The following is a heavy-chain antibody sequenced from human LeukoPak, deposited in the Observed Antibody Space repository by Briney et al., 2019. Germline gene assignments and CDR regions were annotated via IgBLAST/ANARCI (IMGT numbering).Heavy chain of an antibody. CDR1: GGTFSSYA. Sequence: SVKVSCKASGGTFSSYAISWVRQAPGQGLEWMGVIIPISGTANYAQKFQGRVTITADESTSTAYMELSSLRSEDTAVYYCARGAPYYDFWSGYYTALKGFDYWGQGTLVTVSS. CDR2: IIPISGTA. J-gene: IGHJ4*02. V-gene: IGHV1-69*13. D-gene: IGHD3-3*01. CDR3: ARGAPYYDFWSGYYTALKGFDY.